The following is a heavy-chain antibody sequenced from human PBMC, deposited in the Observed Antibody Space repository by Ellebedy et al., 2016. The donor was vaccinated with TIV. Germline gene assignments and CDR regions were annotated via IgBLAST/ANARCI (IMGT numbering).Heavy chain of an antibody. J-gene: IGHJ6*03. CDR2: ISAYNGNT. CDR3: ASGAAAGYYYYYYMDV. Sequence: ASVKVSXKASGYTFTSYGISWVRQAPGQGLEWMGWISAYNGNTNYAQKLQGRVTMTTDTSTSTAYMELSRLRSDDTAVYYCASGAAAGYYYYYYMDVWGKGTTVTVSS. CDR1: GYTFTSYG. D-gene: IGHD6-13*01. V-gene: IGHV1-18*01.